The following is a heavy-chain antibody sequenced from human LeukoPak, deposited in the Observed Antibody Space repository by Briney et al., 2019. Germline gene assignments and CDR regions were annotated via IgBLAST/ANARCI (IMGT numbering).Heavy chain of an antibody. D-gene: IGHD4-17*01. CDR1: GGTFSSYA. J-gene: IGHJ4*02. CDR2: IIPIFGTA. Sequence: SVQVSCKASGGTFSSYAISWVRQAPGQGLEWMGRIIPIFGTANYAQKFQGRVTITTDESTSTAYMELSSLRSEDTAVYYCAREGHDYGDYFMAYWGQGTLVTVSS. CDR3: AREGHDYGDYFMAY. V-gene: IGHV1-69*05.